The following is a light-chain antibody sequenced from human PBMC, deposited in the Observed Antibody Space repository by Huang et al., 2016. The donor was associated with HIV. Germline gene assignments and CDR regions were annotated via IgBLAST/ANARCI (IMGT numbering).Light chain of an antibody. Sequence: EMLMTQSLATLSVSPGERATLSCRTSQSVGRNLAWYQQRPGQAPRLLLYGASIRANGFPARFSGSGSGTEFTLTITSLQSEDFAVYYCQYFNNWPPRVTFGQGTKVEVK. CDR3: QYFNNWPPRVT. V-gene: IGKV3-15*01. J-gene: IGKJ1*01. CDR2: GAS. CDR1: QSVGRN.